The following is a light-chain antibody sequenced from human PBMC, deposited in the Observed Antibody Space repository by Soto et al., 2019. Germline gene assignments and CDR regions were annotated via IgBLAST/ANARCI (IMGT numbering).Light chain of an antibody. CDR3: QTWGTGTVV. CDR1: SGHSSYA. V-gene: IGLV4-69*01. J-gene: IGLJ2*01. CDR2: LNSDGSH. Sequence: QPVLTQSPSASASLGASVKLTCTLSSGHSSYAIAWHQQQPEKSPRYLMKLNSDGSHSKGDGSPDRFSGSSSGAERYLTISSRQSEEEADYYCQTWGTGTVVFGGGTEVTV.